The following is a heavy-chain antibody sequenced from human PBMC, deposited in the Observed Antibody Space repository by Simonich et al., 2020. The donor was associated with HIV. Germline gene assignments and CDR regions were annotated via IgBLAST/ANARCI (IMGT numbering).Heavy chain of an antibody. CDR1: GFTFSSYG. Sequence: QVQLVESGGGVVQPGTSLRLSCAASGFTFSSYGMHWVRQAPGRGLEWVAVIWYDGSNKYYTDSVKGRFTISRDNSKNTLYLQMNSLRAEDTAVYYCATDLNWSGGWGQGTLVTVSS. V-gene: IGHV3-33*01. D-gene: IGHD1-1*01. CDR3: ATDLNWSGG. J-gene: IGHJ4*02. CDR2: IWYDGSNK.